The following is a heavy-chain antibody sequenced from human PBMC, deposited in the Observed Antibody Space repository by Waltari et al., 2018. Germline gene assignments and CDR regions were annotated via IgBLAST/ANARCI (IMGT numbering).Heavy chain of an antibody. CDR3: ARDAAGDHWFDP. CDR1: GGSISRGGYY. CDR2: IYYSGST. J-gene: IGHJ5*02. D-gene: IGHD7-27*01. V-gene: IGHV4-31*03. Sequence: QLQLQESGPGLVKPSQTLSLTCTVSGGSISRGGYYWSWIRQHPGKGLEWIGYIYYSGSTYYNPSLKSRVTISVDTSKNQFSLKLSSVTAADTAVYYCARDAAGDHWFDPWGQGTLVTVSS.